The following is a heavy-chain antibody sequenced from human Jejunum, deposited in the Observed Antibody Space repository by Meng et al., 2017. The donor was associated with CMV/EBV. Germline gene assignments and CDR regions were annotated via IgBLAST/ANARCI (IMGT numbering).Heavy chain of an antibody. Sequence: QLQLPESGPGLVKPSQTLSLTCTVSGGSINSGNYYRSWIRQPAGKGLEWIGRIYTSGSTNYNPSLQSRVAISLDTSKNLFSLKLSSVTAADTAVYYCAVGAVAGTGYWGQGILVTVSS. V-gene: IGHV4-61*02. CDR3: AVGAVAGTGY. D-gene: IGHD6-19*01. CDR1: GGSINSGNYY. CDR2: IYTSGST. J-gene: IGHJ4*02.